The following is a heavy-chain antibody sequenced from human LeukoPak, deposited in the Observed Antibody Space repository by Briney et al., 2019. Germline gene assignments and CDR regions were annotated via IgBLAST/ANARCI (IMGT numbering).Heavy chain of an antibody. D-gene: IGHD1-26*01. CDR1: GGSIGNYY. Sequence: SETLSLTCTVSGGSIGNYYWSWIRQPPGKGLEWIGYIYYSGSTNYNPSLKSRVTISVDTSKNQFSLKLSSVTAADTAVYYCARAGVVGATSPLTFDYWGQGTLVTVSS. V-gene: IGHV4-59*12. CDR3: ARAGVVGATSPLTFDY. J-gene: IGHJ4*02. CDR2: IYYSGST.